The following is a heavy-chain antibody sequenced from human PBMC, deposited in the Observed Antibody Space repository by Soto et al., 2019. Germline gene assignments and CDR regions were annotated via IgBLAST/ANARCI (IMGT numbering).Heavy chain of an antibody. D-gene: IGHD1-7*01. CDR1: GFTFSSYG. CDR2: ISYDGSNK. CDR3: AKGLGTMKEYFQH. Sequence: QVPLVESGGGVVQPGRSLRLSCAASGFTFSSYGMHWVRQAPGKGLEWVAVISYDGSNKYYADSVKGRFTISRDNSKNTLYLQMNSLRAEDTAVYYCAKGLGTMKEYFQHWGQGTLVTVSS. V-gene: IGHV3-30*18. J-gene: IGHJ1*01.